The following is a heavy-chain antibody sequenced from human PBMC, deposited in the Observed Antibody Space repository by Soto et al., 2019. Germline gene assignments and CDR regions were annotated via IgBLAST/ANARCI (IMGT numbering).Heavy chain of an antibody. D-gene: IGHD1-26*01. J-gene: IGHJ4*02. CDR3: ARELPRGSYFDY. CDR2: ISYDGSNK. V-gene: IGHV3-30-3*01. CDR1: GFTFSSYA. Sequence: GGSLRLSCAASGFTFSSYAMHWVRQAPGKGLEWVAVISYDGSNKYYADSVKGRFTISRDNSKNTLYLQMNSLRAEDTAVYYCARELPRGSYFDYWGQGTLVTVSS.